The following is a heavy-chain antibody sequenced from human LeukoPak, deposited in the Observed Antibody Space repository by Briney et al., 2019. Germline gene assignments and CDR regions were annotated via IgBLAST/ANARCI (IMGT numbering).Heavy chain of an antibody. Sequence: GASVKVSCKASGYTFTGYYMHWVRQAPGQGLEWMGWINPNSGGTNYAQKFQGRVTMTRDTSISTAYMELSRLRSDDTAVYYCARDLHYGSGSYYYFDYWGQGTLVTVSS. CDR1: GYTFTGYY. J-gene: IGHJ4*02. D-gene: IGHD3-10*01. CDR2: INPNSGGT. CDR3: ARDLHYGSGSYYYFDY. V-gene: IGHV1-2*02.